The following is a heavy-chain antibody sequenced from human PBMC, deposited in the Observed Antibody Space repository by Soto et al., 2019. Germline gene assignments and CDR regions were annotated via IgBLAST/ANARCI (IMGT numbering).Heavy chain of an antibody. J-gene: IGHJ6*02. CDR2: IMPTVDSA. CDR3: AVAAVREIMAQESSGMAV. CDR1: GGTLSDYA. V-gene: IGHV1-69*01. D-gene: IGHD3-10*01. Sequence: QVQLVQSGAEVKTPGSSVKVSCKASGGTLSDYAISWVRQAPGQGLEWMGGIMPTVDSANYAQNFQGRLTISADESTSKANLELRSLRSDDTAVYYCAVAAVREIMAQESSGMAVWGQGTTVIVSS.